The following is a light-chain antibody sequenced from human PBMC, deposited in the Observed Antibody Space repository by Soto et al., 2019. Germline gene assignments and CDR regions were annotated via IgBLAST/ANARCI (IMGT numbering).Light chain of an antibody. J-gene: IGKJ5*01. CDR1: QPVRNF. CDR2: DSS. V-gene: IGKV3-15*01. CDR3: QQRSNWPIT. Sequence: EIVMTQSPATLSVAPGDRATLCCRPSQPVRNFLGWYQQKPGQAPRLLTYDSSTRAIGIPTRCSGSRSGTEFTLTINGLQSEDFAVYYCQQRSNWPITFSQGTGLE.